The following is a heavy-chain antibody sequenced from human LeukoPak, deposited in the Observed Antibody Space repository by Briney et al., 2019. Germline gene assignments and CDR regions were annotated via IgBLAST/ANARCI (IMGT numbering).Heavy chain of an antibody. CDR2: ISSSSTHI. V-gene: IGHV3-21*01. CDR1: GFTLSSYS. CDR3: ARSEHSSSSFDY. J-gene: IGHJ4*02. Sequence: GGSLRLPCAASGFTLSSYSMNWVRQAPGKGLEWVSYISSSSTHIYYADSVKGRFTISRDNARNSLYLQMNSLRAEDTAIYYCARSEHSSSSFDYWGQGTLVTVSS. D-gene: IGHD6-6*01.